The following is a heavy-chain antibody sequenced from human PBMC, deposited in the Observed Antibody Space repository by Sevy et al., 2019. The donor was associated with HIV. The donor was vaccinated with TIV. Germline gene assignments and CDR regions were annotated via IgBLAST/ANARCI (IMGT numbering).Heavy chain of an antibody. CDR3: ARVKSRERGYLQSGSGVEGLSNPQNYFFYGMDV. D-gene: IGHD4-4*01. V-gene: IGHV4-4*02. Sequence: SETLSLTCAVSGSSISATHWWTWVRQTPGKGLEWIATIHYTGRATYNPSLRSRVTISVDKSENRLSLKVTSVTAADTAMYYCARVKSRERGYLQSGSGVEGLSNPQNYFFYGMDVWGPGTTVTVSS. CDR1: GSSISATHW. J-gene: IGHJ6*02. CDR2: IHYTGRA.